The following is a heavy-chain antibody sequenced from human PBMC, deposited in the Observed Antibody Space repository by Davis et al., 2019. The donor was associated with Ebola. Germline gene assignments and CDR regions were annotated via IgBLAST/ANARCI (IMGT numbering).Heavy chain of an antibody. Sequence: GESLKISCAASGFTFSSYSMNWVRQAPGKGLEWVSSISSSSSYIYYADSVKGRFTISRDNAKNSLYLQMNSLRAEDTAVYYCARVVWDSGYDRRIDYWGQGTLVTVSS. CDR2: ISSSSSYI. V-gene: IGHV3-21*04. CDR1: GFTFSSYS. CDR3: ARVVWDSGYDRRIDY. J-gene: IGHJ4*02. D-gene: IGHD5-12*01.